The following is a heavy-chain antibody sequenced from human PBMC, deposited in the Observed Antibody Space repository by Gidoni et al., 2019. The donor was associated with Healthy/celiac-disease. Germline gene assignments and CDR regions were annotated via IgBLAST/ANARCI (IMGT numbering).Heavy chain of an antibody. V-gene: IGHV5-51*01. CDR2: IYPGDSDT. Sequence: EVQLVQSGAEVKKPGESLKISCKGSGYSFTSYWIGLVRQMPGKGLEWMVIIYPGDSDTRYSPSFQGQVTISADKSISTAYLQWSSLKASDTAMYYCARHGEEYSSSSPYYGMDVWGQGTTVTVSS. J-gene: IGHJ6*02. CDR1: GYSFTSYW. D-gene: IGHD6-6*01. CDR3: ARHGEEYSSSSPYYGMDV.